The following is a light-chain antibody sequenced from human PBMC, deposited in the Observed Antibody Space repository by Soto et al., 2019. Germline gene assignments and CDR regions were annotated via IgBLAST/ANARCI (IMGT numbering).Light chain of an antibody. CDR1: SSNIGAGYD. Sequence: QSVLTQPPSVSGPPGQRVTISCTGSSSNIGAGYDVHWYQQLPGTAPKLLIYGNSNRPSGVPDRFSGSKSGTSASLAITGLQAEDEADYYCHSYDSSLSGSVVFGGGTKVTVL. J-gene: IGLJ2*01. V-gene: IGLV1-40*01. CDR3: HSYDSSLSGSVV. CDR2: GNS.